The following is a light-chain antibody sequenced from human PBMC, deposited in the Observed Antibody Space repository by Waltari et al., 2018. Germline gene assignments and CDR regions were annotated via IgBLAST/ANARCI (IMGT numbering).Light chain of an antibody. Sequence: SHVLTPPPFVSVAPGETDRMTRLGNNRGRPTRHSYQQMSGQAPVLVIFDNYDRPSGIPGRFSGSNSGNTATLTINRVEAGDEADYYCQVWDTRSDHWVFGGGTKLTVL. V-gene: IGLV3-21*01. CDR1: NRGRPT. CDR2: DNY. CDR3: QVWDTRSDHWV. J-gene: IGLJ3*02.